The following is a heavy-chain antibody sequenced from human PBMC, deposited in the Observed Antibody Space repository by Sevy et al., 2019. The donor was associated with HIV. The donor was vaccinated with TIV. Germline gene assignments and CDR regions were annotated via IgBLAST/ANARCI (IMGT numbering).Heavy chain of an antibody. D-gene: IGHD2-2*01. CDR2: ISSSGSTI. CDR1: GFTFSSYA. J-gene: IGHJ6*02. Sequence: GGSLRLSCAASGFTFSSYAMHWVRQAPGKGLEWVSYISSSGSTIYYADSVKGRITISRDNAKNSLYLQMNSLRAEDTDVYYCARDGGYCSSTSCYDTIFYYYYGMDVWGQGTTVTVSS. V-gene: IGHV3-48*04. CDR3: ARDGGYCSSTSCYDTIFYYYYGMDV.